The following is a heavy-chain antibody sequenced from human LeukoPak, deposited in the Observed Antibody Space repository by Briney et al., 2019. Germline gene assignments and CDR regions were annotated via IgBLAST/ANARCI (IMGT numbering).Heavy chain of an antibody. CDR2: ISYDGSNK. D-gene: IGHD3-3*01. CDR3: ARAAEWGGLDY. J-gene: IGHJ4*02. V-gene: IGHV3-30*03. Sequence: PGRSLRLSCAGSGFSFNSYGIHWVRQAPGKGLEWVAVISYDGSNKYYADSVKGRFTISRDNSKNTLYLQMNSLRAEDTAVYYCARAAEWGGLDYWGQGTLVTVSS. CDR1: GFSFNSYG.